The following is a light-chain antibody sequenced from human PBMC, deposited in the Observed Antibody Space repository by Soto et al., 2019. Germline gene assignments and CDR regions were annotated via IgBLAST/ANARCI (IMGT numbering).Light chain of an antibody. V-gene: IGKV2-24*01. CDR2: RSS. Sequence: DIVMTQTPLSSPVTLGQPASISCRSSQGLVHSDGNTSLTWLQQRPGQPPRLLIYRSSSRFSGVPDRFSGRGAGTDFTLKISRVEAEDVGVYYGMQATQFPLTFGGGNKVEIK. CDR3: MQATQFPLT. CDR1: QGLVHSDGNTS. J-gene: IGKJ4*01.